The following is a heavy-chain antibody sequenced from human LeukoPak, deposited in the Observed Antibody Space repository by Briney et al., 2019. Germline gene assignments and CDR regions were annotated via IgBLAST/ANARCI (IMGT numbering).Heavy chain of an antibody. J-gene: IGHJ6*03. D-gene: IGHD1-7*01. CDR3: ARVLKWNYVGWDYYMDV. CDR2: ISAYNGNT. CDR1: GYTFTNYG. Sequence: ASVKVSCKASGYTFTNYGVNWVRQAPGQGLEWMGWISAYNGNTNYTQKLQGRVTMTTDTSTSTAYMELRSLRSDDTAVYYCARVLKWNYVGWDYYMDVWGKGTTVIVSS. V-gene: IGHV1-18*01.